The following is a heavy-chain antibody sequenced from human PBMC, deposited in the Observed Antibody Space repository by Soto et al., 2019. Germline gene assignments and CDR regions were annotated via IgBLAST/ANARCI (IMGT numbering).Heavy chain of an antibody. J-gene: IGHJ6*03. CDR3: ARIPYGDYVSYYYYYYYMDV. Sequence: GGSLRLSCAASGFTFSDYYMSWIRQAPGKGLEWVSYISSSGSTIYYADSVKGRFTISRDNAKNSLYLQMNSLRAEDTAVYYCARIPYGDYVSYYYYYYYMDVWGKGTTVTVSS. CDR2: ISSSGSTI. V-gene: IGHV3-11*01. CDR1: GFTFSDYY. D-gene: IGHD4-17*01.